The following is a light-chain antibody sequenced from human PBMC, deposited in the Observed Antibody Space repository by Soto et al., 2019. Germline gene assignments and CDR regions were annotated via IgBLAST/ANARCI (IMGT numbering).Light chain of an antibody. J-gene: IGKJ1*01. Sequence: DIQMTQSPSSLSASVGDRVIITCRASQTISSYLNWYQQRPGKAPNLLIYGASSLHSGVPSRFSGSGSGTDFTLTISSLQPEDFATYHCQQSYSIPWTFGQGTKVEIK. CDR2: GAS. CDR1: QTISSY. CDR3: QQSYSIPWT. V-gene: IGKV1-39*01.